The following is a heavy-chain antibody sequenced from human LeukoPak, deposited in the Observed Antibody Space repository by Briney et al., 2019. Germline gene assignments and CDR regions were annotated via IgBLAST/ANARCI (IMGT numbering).Heavy chain of an antibody. Sequence: ASVKVSCKASGYSFTSYYIHWVRLAPGQGLEWMGVVNPSGGSTRYAQKFQDRVTMTRDMSTSTVYMELSSLRSEDTAVYYCARDQTVVTLSFAFDIWGQGTMVTVSS. D-gene: IGHD4-23*01. V-gene: IGHV1-46*01. J-gene: IGHJ3*02. CDR2: VNPSGGST. CDR3: ARDQTVVTLSFAFDI. CDR1: GYSFTSYY.